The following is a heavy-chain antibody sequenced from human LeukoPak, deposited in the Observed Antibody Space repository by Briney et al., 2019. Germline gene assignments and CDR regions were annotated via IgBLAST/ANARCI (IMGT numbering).Heavy chain of an antibody. D-gene: IGHD6-19*01. CDR3: AKDATIISSGWSYFDY. CDR1: GFTFDDHG. Sequence: GGSLRLSCAASGFTFDDHGMSWVRQAPGKGLEWVSGINWDGGSTGYGDSVKGRFTISRDNAKNSLYLQMNSLRAEDTALYYCAKDATIISSGWSYFDYWGQGTLVTVSS. CDR2: INWDGGST. V-gene: IGHV3-20*04. J-gene: IGHJ4*02.